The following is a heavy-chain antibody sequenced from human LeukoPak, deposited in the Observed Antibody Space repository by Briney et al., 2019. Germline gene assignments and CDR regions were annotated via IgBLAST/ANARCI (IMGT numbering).Heavy chain of an antibody. CDR3: ARERKYCSSTSCYVGQYGMDV. CDR2: VYYSGSS. D-gene: IGHD2-2*01. Sequence: SETLSLTCGVSGGSISSSEHYWAWIRQSPGRGLEWIGSVYYSGSSYYSPSLESRISISVDTSKNQFSLKLSSVTAADTAVYYCARERKYCSSTSCYVGQYGMDVWGQGTTVTVSS. V-gene: IGHV4-39*02. J-gene: IGHJ6*02. CDR1: GGSISSSEHY.